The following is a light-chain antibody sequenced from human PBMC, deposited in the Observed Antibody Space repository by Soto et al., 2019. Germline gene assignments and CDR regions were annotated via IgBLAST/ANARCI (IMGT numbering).Light chain of an antibody. CDR2: AAS. Sequence: DIQMTQSPSSLSASVGDRVTITCRASQSISSYLNWYQQKPGKAPKLLIYAASSLQSGVPSRFSGSGSGTDFNLTIISLQPDDVANYYCQQSYSTLLTFGGGTKVEIK. CDR1: QSISSY. V-gene: IGKV1-39*01. J-gene: IGKJ4*01. CDR3: QQSYSTLLT.